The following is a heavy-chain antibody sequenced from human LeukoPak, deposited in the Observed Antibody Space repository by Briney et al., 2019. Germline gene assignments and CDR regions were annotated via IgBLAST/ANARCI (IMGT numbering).Heavy chain of an antibody. J-gene: IGHJ4*02. Sequence: SVKVSCKASGGTFSSYAISWVRQAPGEGLQWMGGIVPIFGTAKYAQKFQGRVTIAADESTSTAYMELSSLRSQDTAVYYCSRISWSGSYFSAVWGQGTLVTVSS. D-gene: IGHD1-26*01. CDR3: SRISWSGSYFSAV. CDR2: IVPIFGTA. CDR1: GGTFSSYA. V-gene: IGHV1-69*01.